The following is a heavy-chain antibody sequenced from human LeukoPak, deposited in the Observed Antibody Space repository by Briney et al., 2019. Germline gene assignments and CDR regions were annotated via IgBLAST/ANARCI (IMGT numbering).Heavy chain of an antibody. D-gene: IGHD6-13*01. CDR3: AREAAGVSSWEPYYYYYMDV. V-gene: IGHV3-11*01. J-gene: IGHJ6*03. CDR2: ISRSVSTI. CDR1: GFTFSDDY. Sequence: GGSLRLSCAASGFTFSDDYMSWIRQAPGKGLEWVSYISRSVSTIYYADSVKGRFTISRDNDKNSLYLQMNSLRAEDTAVYYCAREAAGVSSWEPYYYYYMDVWGKGTTVTVSS.